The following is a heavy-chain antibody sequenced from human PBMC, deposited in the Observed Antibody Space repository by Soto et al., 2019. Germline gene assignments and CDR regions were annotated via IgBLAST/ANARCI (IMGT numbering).Heavy chain of an antibody. CDR1: GGSISSYY. Sequence: SETLSLTCTVSGGSISSYYWSWIRQPPGKGLEWIGYIYYSGSTNYNPSLKSRVTISVDTSRNQFSLKLSSVTAADTAVYYCARVLRDSSGYYPLEIFDYWGQGTLVTVSS. CDR2: IYYSGST. D-gene: IGHD3-22*01. CDR3: ARVLRDSSGYYPLEIFDY. V-gene: IGHV4-59*01. J-gene: IGHJ4*02.